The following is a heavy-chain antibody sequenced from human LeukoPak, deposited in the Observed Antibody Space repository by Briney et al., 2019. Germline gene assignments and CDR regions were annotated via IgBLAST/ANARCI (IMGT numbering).Heavy chain of an antibody. CDR1: GGSVSSGSYY. CDR3: ARVPVDYDILTGYYGNWFDP. Sequence: SETLSPTCTVSGGSVSSGSYYWSWIRQPPGKGLEWIGYIYYSGSTNYNPSLKSRVTISVDTSKNQFPLKLSSVTAADTAVYYCARVPVDYDILTGYYGNWFDPWGQGTLVTVSS. CDR2: IYYSGST. V-gene: IGHV4-61*01. J-gene: IGHJ5*02. D-gene: IGHD3-9*01.